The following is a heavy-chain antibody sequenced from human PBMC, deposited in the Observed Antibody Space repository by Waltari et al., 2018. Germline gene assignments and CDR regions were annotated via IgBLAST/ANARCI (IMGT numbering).Heavy chain of an antibody. CDR2: IYWDGDK. CDR3: AHSGSIVGATYSFDY. Sequence: QITLKESGPTLVKPTQTLMLTCTFSGFSLSTSGVGVGWIRQPPGKALEWLALIYWDGDKRYSPSLKSRLTITKDTSKNQVVLTMTNVDPVDTATYYCAHSGSIVGATYSFDYWGQGTLVTVSS. J-gene: IGHJ4*02. CDR1: GFSLSTSGVG. V-gene: IGHV2-5*02. D-gene: IGHD1-26*01.